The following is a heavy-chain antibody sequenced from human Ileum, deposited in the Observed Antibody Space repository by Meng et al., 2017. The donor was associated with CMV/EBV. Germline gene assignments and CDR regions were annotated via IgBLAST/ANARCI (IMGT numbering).Heavy chain of an antibody. CDR2: IYYSGST. D-gene: IGHD5-12*01. CDR1: VDSISSGNYY. V-gene: IGHV4-39*07. Sequence: QRQESGPGLGGPSGVLFLTCSVSVDSISSGNYYWGWIRQPPGKDLEWIGSIYYSGSTYDNPSLKSRVTMSVDPSKNQFSLRLSSVTAADTAIYYCVGDWGPYKSRGYFDPWGQGTLVTVSS. CDR3: VGDWGPYKSRGYFDP. J-gene: IGHJ5*02.